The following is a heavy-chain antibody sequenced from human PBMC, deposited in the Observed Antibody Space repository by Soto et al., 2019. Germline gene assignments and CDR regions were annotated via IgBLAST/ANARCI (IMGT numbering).Heavy chain of an antibody. CDR1: GGSISSYY. D-gene: IGHD3-10*01. Sequence: SETLSLTCTVSGGSISSYYWSWIRQPPGKGLEWIGYIYYSGSTNYNPSLKSRVTISVDTSKNQFSLKLSSVTAADTAVYYCARDATMVRGVIRTCWFDPWGQGTLVTVSS. CDR3: ARDATMVRGVIRTCWFDP. J-gene: IGHJ5*02. V-gene: IGHV4-59*01. CDR2: IYYSGST.